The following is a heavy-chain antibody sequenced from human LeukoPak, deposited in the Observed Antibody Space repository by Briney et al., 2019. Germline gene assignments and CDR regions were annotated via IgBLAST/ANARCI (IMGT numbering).Heavy chain of an antibody. CDR3: AKDKVSGYPLTHYYYYGMDV. CDR2: ISYDGSNK. V-gene: IGHV3-30*18. Sequence: GGSLRLSCAASGFTFSSYGMHWVRQAPGKGLEWVAVISYDGSNKYYADSVKGRFTISRDNSKNTLYLQMNSLRAEDTAVYYCAKDKVSGYPLTHYYYYGMDVWGQGTTVTVSS. CDR1: GFTFSSYG. D-gene: IGHD5-12*01. J-gene: IGHJ6*02.